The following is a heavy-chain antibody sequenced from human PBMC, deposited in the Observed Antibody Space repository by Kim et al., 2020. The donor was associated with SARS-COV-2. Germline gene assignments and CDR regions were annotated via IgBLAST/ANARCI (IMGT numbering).Heavy chain of an antibody. V-gene: IGHV4-59*01. CDR2: IYYSGST. D-gene: IGHD6-6*01. J-gene: IGHJ5*02. CDR3: ARESLEYSSIGFDP. Sequence: SETLSLTCTVSGGSISSYYWSWIRQPPGKGLEWIGYIYYSGSTNYNPSLKSRVTISVDTSKNQFSLKLSSVTAADTAVYYCARESLEYSSIGFDPWGQGTLVTVSS. CDR1: GGSISSYY.